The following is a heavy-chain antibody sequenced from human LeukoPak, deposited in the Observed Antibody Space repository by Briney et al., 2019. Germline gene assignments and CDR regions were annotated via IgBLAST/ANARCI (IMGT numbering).Heavy chain of an antibody. CDR1: GGSFSGYY. V-gene: IGHV4-34*01. Sequence: SETLSLTCAVYGGSFSGYYWSWIRQPPGKGLEWIGEINHSGSTNYNPSLKSRVTISVDTSKNQFSLKLSSVTAADTGVYYCAARDYCGGDCFELNWFDPWGQGTLVTVSS. J-gene: IGHJ5*02. CDR2: INHSGST. CDR3: AARDYCGGDCFELNWFDP. D-gene: IGHD2-21*02.